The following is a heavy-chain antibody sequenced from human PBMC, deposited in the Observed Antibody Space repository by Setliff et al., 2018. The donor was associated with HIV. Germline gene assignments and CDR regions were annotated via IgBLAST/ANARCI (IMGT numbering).Heavy chain of an antibody. J-gene: IGHJ4*02. CDR3: ARDRPYSGYPD. V-gene: IGHV4-59*01. CDR2: IHYSGST. CDR1: GGSFSGYY. D-gene: IGHD5-12*01. Sequence: PSETLSLTCAVYGGSFSGYYWSWIRQPPGKGLEWIGYIHYSGSTNYNPSLKSRVTISIDTSKNQFSLKLTSVTAADTAVYYCARDRPYSGYPDWGQGTLVTVSS.